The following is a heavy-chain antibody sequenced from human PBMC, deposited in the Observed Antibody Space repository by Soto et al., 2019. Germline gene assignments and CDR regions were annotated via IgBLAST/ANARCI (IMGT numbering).Heavy chain of an antibody. CDR3: AREGPSYDILTGYYTPPDY. CDR2: ISSSSSYI. CDR1: GFTFSSYA. J-gene: IGHJ4*02. D-gene: IGHD3-9*01. V-gene: IGHV3-21*01. Sequence: GGSLRLSCAASGFTFSSYAMSWVRQAPGKGLEWVSSISSSSSYIYYADSVKDRFTISRDNAKNSLYLQMNSLRAEDTAVYYCAREGPSYDILTGYYTPPDYWGQGTLVTVSS.